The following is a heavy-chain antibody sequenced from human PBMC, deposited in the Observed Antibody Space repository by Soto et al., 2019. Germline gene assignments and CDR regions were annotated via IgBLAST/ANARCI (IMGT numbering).Heavy chain of an antibody. CDR3: ARARALNYYYYYGMDV. CDR2: IYYSGST. V-gene: IGHV4-59*01. Sequence: SETLSLTCTVSGGSISSYYWSWIRQPPGKGLEWIGYIYYSGSTNYNPSLKSRVTISVDTSKNQFSLKLGSVTAADTAVYYCARARALNYYYYYGMDVWGQGTTVTVSS. CDR1: GGSISSYY. J-gene: IGHJ6*02.